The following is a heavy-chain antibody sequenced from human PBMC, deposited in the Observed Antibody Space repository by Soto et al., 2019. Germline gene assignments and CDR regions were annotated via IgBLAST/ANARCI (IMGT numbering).Heavy chain of an antibody. V-gene: IGHV3-23*01. CDR1: GFTFSSYA. Sequence: LRLSCAASGFTFSSYAMSWVRQAPGKGLEWVSAISGSGGSTYYADSVKGRFTISRDNSKNTLYLQMNSLRAEDTAVYYCAKGFGEYSYGYLPMSYFDYWGQGTLVTVSS. J-gene: IGHJ4*02. D-gene: IGHD5-18*01. CDR3: AKGFGEYSYGYLPMSYFDY. CDR2: ISGSGGST.